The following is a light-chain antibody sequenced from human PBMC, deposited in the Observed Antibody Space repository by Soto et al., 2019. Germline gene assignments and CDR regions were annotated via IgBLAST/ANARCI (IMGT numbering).Light chain of an antibody. CDR2: GAS. J-gene: IGKJ1*01. Sequence: EIVMTQSPATLSVSPGERATLSCSASQSVSRNLAWYQQRPGQAPRLLISGASTRATGIAARFSGSGSGREFTLTISSLQSEDFAVYYCQQYNNWPPWTFGQGTKVDIK. CDR1: QSVSRN. V-gene: IGKV3-15*01. CDR3: QQYNNWPPWT.